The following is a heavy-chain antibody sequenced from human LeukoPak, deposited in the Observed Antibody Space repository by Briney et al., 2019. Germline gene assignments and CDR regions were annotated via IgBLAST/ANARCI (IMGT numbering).Heavy chain of an antibody. D-gene: IGHD5-24*01. V-gene: IGHV3-7*04. CDR3: TRVGYIDEGIDY. Sequence: GGSLRLSCVASRFPFSSYWMTWVRQAPGKGLEWVANIKQDGSKKSYVDSVKGRFTISRDNAKNSLYLQMNSLRAEDTAIYYCTRVGYIDEGIDYWDQGTLVTVSS. J-gene: IGHJ4*02. CDR1: RFPFSSYW. CDR2: IKQDGSKK.